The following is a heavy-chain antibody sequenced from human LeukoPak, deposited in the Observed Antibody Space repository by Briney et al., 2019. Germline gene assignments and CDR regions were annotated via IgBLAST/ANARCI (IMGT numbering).Heavy chain of an antibody. D-gene: IGHD3-22*01. CDR1: GFTFSSYA. CDR2: ISGSGGST. Sequence: GGSLRLSCAASGFTFSSYAMSWVRQAPGKGLEWVSAISGSGGSTYYADSVKGRFTISRDNSKNTLYLQMNSLRAEDTAVYYCAKGRDSSGYPRRLDVWGKGTTVTVSS. CDR3: AKGRDSSGYPRRLDV. J-gene: IGHJ6*04. V-gene: IGHV3-23*01.